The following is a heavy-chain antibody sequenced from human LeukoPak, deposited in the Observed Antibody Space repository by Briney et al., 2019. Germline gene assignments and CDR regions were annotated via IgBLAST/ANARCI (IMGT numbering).Heavy chain of an antibody. J-gene: IGHJ6*03. CDR2: IIPIFGTA. V-gene: IGHV1-69*13. CDR1: GGTFSSYA. D-gene: IGHD1-26*01. Sequence: ASVKVSCKASGGTFSSYAISWVRQAPGQGLEWTGGIIPIFGTANYAQKFQGRVTITADESTSTAYMELSSLRSEDTAVYYCARAGSSGSYHPEGYYYYMDVWGKGTTVTVSS. CDR3: ARAGSSGSYHPEGYYYYMDV.